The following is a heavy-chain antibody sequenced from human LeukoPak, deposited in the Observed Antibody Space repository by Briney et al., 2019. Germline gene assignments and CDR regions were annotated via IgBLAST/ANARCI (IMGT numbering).Heavy chain of an antibody. J-gene: IGHJ4*02. D-gene: IGHD3-16*01. Sequence: KPSKTLSLTCAVSGGSISSSNWWSWVRQPPGKGLEWIGEIYHSGSTNYNPSLKSRVTISVDKSKNQFSLKLSSVTPAHTAVYYCARQLDHYDNIYYFDYWGQGTLVTVSS. CDR2: IYHSGST. CDR1: GGSISSSNW. V-gene: IGHV4-4*02. CDR3: ARQLDHYDNIYYFDY.